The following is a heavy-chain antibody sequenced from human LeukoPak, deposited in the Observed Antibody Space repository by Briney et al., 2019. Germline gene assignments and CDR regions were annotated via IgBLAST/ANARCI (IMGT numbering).Heavy chain of an antibody. J-gene: IGHJ3*02. CDR1: GFTFSSYS. CDR2: ISSSSSYI. D-gene: IGHD3-22*01. CDR3: ARDRDYYDSSGYI. V-gene: IGHV3-21*01. Sequence: GGSLRLSCAASGFTFSSYSMNWVRQAPGKGLEWVSSISSSSSYIYYADSVKGRFTISRDNAKNSLYLQMNSLRAEDTAVYYCARDRDYYDSSGYIWGQGTMVTVSS.